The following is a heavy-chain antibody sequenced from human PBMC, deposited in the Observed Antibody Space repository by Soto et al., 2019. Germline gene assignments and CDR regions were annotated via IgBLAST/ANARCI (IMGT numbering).Heavy chain of an antibody. Sequence: GALRLSCAVSGFTLNTYWMSWVRQAQGKGLEWVASTKQDGSEKYYVDSVKGRFTISRDNAKNSLYLQMNSLRAEDTAVYYCARSGYMDVWGKGTTVTVSS. D-gene: IGHD6-25*01. CDR2: TKQDGSEK. J-gene: IGHJ6*03. CDR3: ARSGYMDV. V-gene: IGHV3-7*01. CDR1: GFTLNTYW.